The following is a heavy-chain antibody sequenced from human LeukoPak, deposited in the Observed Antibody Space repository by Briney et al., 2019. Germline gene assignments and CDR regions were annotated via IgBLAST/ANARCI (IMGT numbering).Heavy chain of an antibody. CDR1: GGSISGDDDY. CDR2: INHSGNT. D-gene: IGHD2-8*02. J-gene: IGHJ2*01. CDR3: ARSVLQVWWGFDL. V-gene: IGHV4-30-4*08. Sequence: SQTLSLTCSVSGGSISGDDDYWSWIRQPPGKGLEWIGYINHSGNTYYIPSLRSRGTISIDTSKNQFSLKLSSVTAADTAVYYCARSVLQVWWGFDLWGRGTLVTVSS.